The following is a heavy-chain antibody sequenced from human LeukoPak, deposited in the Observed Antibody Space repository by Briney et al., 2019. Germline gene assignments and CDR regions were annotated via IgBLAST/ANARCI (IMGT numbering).Heavy chain of an antibody. Sequence: SETLSLTCTVSGGSISSSSHYWGWIRQPPGKGLEWIGSIYHSGSTYYNPSLKSRVTISVDTSKNQFSLKLSSVTAADTAVYYCASEGLVGATTFDYWGQGTLVTVSS. D-gene: IGHD1-26*01. V-gene: IGHV4-39*07. CDR1: GGSISSSSHY. CDR2: IYHSGST. CDR3: ASEGLVGATTFDY. J-gene: IGHJ4*02.